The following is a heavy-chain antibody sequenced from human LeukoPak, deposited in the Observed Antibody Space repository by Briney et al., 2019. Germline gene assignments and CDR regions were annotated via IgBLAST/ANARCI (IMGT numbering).Heavy chain of an antibody. J-gene: IGHJ4*02. CDR3: ARPYCSSTSCYNFRASYFDY. V-gene: IGHV3-23*01. Sequence: PGGSLRLSCAASGFTFSSYAMSWVRQAPGKGLEWVSAISDSGGSTYYADSVKGRFTISRDNSKNTLYLQMNSLRAEDTAVYYCARPYCSSTSCYNFRASYFDYWGQGTLVTVSS. CDR1: GFTFSSYA. CDR2: ISDSGGST. D-gene: IGHD2-2*02.